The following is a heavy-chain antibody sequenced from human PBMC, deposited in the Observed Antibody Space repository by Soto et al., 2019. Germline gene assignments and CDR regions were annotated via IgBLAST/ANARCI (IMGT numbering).Heavy chain of an antibody. J-gene: IGHJ1*01. D-gene: IGHD1-7*01. CDR1: GAYVSDFS. V-gene: IGHV4-4*07. Sequence: ASETLSLTCTVSGAYVSDFSLSWIRQPAGKGLEWIGRITVNGITQYTPSFRSRVTMSMDTSRNQFSLNLQSATAADTALYYCARESGENWTYEAHWGQGTLVTVSS. CDR3: ARESGENWTYEAH. CDR2: ITVNGIT.